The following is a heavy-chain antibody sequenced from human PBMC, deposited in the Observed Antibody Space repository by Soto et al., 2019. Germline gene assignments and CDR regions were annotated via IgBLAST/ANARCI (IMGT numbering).Heavy chain of an antibody. CDR2: IYHSGDT. CDR3: ARARIVVAGTIVDY. D-gene: IGHD6-19*01. V-gene: IGHV4-38-2*01. J-gene: IGHJ4*02. Sequence: SETLSLTCAVSGYSLTSGYYCGWIRQPPGKGLEWIGSIYHSGDTYYNPSLKSRVTISVDTSKNHFSLKLTSVTAADTAVYYCARARIVVAGTIVDYWGQGTLVPSPQ. CDR1: GYSLTSGYY.